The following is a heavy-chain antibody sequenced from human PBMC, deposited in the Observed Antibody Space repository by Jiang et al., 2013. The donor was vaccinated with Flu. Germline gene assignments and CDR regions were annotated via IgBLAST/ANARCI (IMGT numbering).Heavy chain of an antibody. CDR1: GGSIIRGSYY. CDR2: IHYSGNT. V-gene: IGHV4-39*07. CDR3: ASFKYTLTGDY. J-gene: IGHJ4*02. Sequence: GSGLVKPSETLSLTCTVSGGSIIRGSYYWGWIRQPPGKGLEWIGSIHYSGNTYYNPSLKSRITISVDTSESQFSLKLSSVTAADTAVYYCASFKYTLTGDYWGQGTLVTVSS. D-gene: IGHD2-2*02.